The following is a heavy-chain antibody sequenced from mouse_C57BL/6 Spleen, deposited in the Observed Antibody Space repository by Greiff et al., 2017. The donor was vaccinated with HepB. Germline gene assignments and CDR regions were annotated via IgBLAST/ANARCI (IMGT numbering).Heavy chain of an antibody. D-gene: IGHD2-4*01. CDR2: ILPGSGST. CDR1: GYTFTGYW. V-gene: IGHV1-9*01. CDR3: ARMGIYYDYDAPFAY. Sequence: QVQLKQSGAELMKPGASVKLSCKATGYTFTGYWIEWVKQRPGHGLEWIGEILPGSGSTNYNEKFKGKATFTADTSSNTAYMQLSSLTTEDSAIYDCARMGIYYDYDAPFAYWGQGTLVTVSA. J-gene: IGHJ3*01.